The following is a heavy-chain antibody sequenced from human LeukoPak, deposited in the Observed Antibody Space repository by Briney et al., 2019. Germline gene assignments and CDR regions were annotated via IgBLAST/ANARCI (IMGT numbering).Heavy chain of an antibody. CDR2: ISAYNGNT. Sequence: VASVKVSCKASGYTFISYGISWVRQAPGQGLEWMGWISAYNGNTNYAQKVQGRVTMTTDTPTSTAYMEMRSLRSDDTAVYYCAREGYSGYGGYYYGMDVWGKGTTVTVSS. V-gene: IGHV1-18*04. CDR3: AREGYSGYGGYYYGMDV. J-gene: IGHJ6*04. D-gene: IGHD5-12*01. CDR1: GYTFISYG.